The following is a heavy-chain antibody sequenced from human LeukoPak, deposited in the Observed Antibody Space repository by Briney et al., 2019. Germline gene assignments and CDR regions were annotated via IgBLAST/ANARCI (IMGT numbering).Heavy chain of an antibody. V-gene: IGHV3-74*01. CDR1: GFTFSSYW. CDR2: INSDGSST. J-gene: IGHJ4*02. CDR3: AKGAYCSSTSCYQVALDY. D-gene: IGHD2-2*01. Sequence: GGSLRPSCAASGFTFSSYWMHWVRQAPGKGLVWVSRINSDGSSTSYADSVKGRFTISRDNAKNTLYLQMNSLRAEDTAVYYCAKGAYCSSTSCYQVALDYWGQGTLVTVSS.